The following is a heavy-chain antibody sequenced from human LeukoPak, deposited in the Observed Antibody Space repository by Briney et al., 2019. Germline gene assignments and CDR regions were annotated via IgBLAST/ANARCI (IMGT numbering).Heavy chain of an antibody. CDR1: GGSISSGSYY. Sequence: SETLSLTCTVSGGSISSGSYYWSWIRQPAGKGLEWIERIYTSGSTNNNPSVKSRVTIPVDTSKNQFSLKLSSVTAADTAVYYCARGNVDTAMVTGYYYYYGMDVWGQGTTVTVSS. D-gene: IGHD5-18*01. V-gene: IGHV4-61*02. J-gene: IGHJ6*02. CDR2: IYTSGST. CDR3: ARGNVDTAMVTGYYYYYGMDV.